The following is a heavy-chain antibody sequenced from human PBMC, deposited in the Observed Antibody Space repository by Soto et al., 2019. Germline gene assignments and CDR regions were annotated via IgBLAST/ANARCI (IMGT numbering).Heavy chain of an antibody. CDR1: GGSFIGYY. J-gene: IGHJ4*02. V-gene: IGHV4-34*01. Sequence: QVQLQQWGAGLLKPSEPLSLTCAVYGGSFIGYYWSWIRQPPGKGLEWIGEINHRGSTNYNPSLKSRVTISVDTSKNQFSLKLSSVTAADTAVYYCARGLSLRDFDYWGQGTLVTVSS. CDR3: ARGLSLRDFDY. CDR2: INHRGST.